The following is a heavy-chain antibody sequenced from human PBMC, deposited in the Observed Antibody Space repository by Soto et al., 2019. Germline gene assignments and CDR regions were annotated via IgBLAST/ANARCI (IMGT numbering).Heavy chain of an antibody. CDR3: ARVHCSAGTCLDGLDF. J-gene: IGHJ6*02. V-gene: IGHV6-1*01. D-gene: IGHD2-15*01. Sequence: SQTLSLACVISGDSVSSNGACWNWIRQSPSRGLQWLGRIYYRSKWFHDYAASVESRMAINPDTSRNQFSLQLNYVTPEDTAVYYCARVHCSAGTCLDGLDFWGQGTTVTVSS. CDR2: IYYRSKWFH. CDR1: GDSVSSNGAC.